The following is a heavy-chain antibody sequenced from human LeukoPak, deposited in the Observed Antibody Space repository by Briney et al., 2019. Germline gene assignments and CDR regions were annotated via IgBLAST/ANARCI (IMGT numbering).Heavy chain of an antibody. D-gene: IGHD2-2*02. J-gene: IGHJ6*02. CDR2: INHSGST. CDR3: ARAVGYCSSTSCYKAHYYYYGMDV. V-gene: IGHV4-34*01. CDR1: GGSFSGYY. Sequence: SETLSLTCAVYGGSFSGYYWSWIRQPPGKGLEWIGEINHSGSTNYNPSLKSRVTISVDTSKNQFSLKLSSVTAADTAVYYCARAVGYCSSTSCYKAHYYYYGMDVWGQGTTVTVSS.